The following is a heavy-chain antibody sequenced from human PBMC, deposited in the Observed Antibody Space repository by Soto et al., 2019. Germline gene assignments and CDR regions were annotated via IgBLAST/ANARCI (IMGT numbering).Heavy chain of an antibody. J-gene: IGHJ4*02. V-gene: IGHV5-51*01. CDR3: ARLAPNYHDIRGLDN. CDR2: ISPGDSAT. Sequence: KGLEWMGSISPGDSATRYSPSFQGQVTLSVDTSISTAYLQLTSLRGSDSALYYCARLAPNYHDIRGLDNWGQGTLVTVSS. D-gene: IGHD3-10*01.